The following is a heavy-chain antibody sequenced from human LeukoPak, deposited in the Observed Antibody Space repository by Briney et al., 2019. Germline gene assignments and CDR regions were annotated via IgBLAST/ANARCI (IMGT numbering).Heavy chain of an antibody. Sequence: PSETLSLTCTVSGGSISSYCWSWIRRPPGKGLEWIGYNYYSGSTNYNPSLKSRVTISVETSKNQFSLKLSSVTAADTAVYYCARDLNLVVPAAWGGWFDPWGRGTLVTVSS. D-gene: IGHD2-2*01. CDR1: GGSISSYC. J-gene: IGHJ5*02. CDR3: ARDLNLVVPAAWGGWFDP. CDR2: NYYSGST. V-gene: IGHV4-59*01.